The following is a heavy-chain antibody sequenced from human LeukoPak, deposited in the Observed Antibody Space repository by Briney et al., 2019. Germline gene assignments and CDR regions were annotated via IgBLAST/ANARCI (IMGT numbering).Heavy chain of an antibody. CDR1: GGSISSSSYY. J-gene: IGHJ4*02. Sequence: SETLSLTCTVSGGSISSSSYYWGWIRQPPGKGLEWIGSIYYSGSTYYNPSLKSRVTISVDTSKNQFSLKLSSVTAADTAVYYCARIVGASDYWGQGTLVTVS. V-gene: IGHV4-39*01. CDR3: ARIVGASDY. D-gene: IGHD1-26*01. CDR2: IYYSGST.